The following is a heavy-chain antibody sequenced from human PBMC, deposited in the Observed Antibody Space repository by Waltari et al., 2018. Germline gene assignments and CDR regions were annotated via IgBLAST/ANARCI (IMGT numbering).Heavy chain of an antibody. CDR2: IIPIFGTA. J-gene: IGHJ6*02. CDR1: GGTFSSYA. Sequence: QVQLVQSGAEVKKPGSSVKVSCKASGGTFSSYAISWVRQAPGQGLEWMGGIIPIFGTANDAQKFQGRVTITADESTSTAYMELSSLRSEDTAVYYCASRGAYGSGTDYYYGMDVWGQGTTVTVSS. CDR3: ASRGAYGSGTDYYYGMDV. D-gene: IGHD3-10*01. V-gene: IGHV1-69*12.